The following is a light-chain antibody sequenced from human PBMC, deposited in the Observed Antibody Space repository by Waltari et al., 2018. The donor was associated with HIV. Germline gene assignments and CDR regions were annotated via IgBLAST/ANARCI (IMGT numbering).Light chain of an antibody. Sequence: QSVLTQPPSVSAAPGQKVTIPCSGTSSHIGSNSVSCYQQFPGTAPKLLIFENHKRPSGISDRFSGSKSGTSATLGIIGLQTGDEADYYCGTWDSSLSVGTFGGGTKLTVL. V-gene: IGLV1-51*02. CDR1: SSHIGSNS. CDR2: ENH. CDR3: GTWDSSLSVGT. J-gene: IGLJ3*02.